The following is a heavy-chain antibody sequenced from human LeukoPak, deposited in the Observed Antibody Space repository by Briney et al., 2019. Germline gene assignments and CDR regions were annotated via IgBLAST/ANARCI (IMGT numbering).Heavy chain of an antibody. V-gene: IGHV3-23*01. CDR1: VFTFRNYD. J-gene: IGHJ6*04. CDR2: ISGSGVST. CDR3: AELGITMIGGV. Sequence: GGALIHCCSAPVFTFRNYDMSRGRWAPGKGVKRVSGISGSGVSTTYADSVKGRFTISRDNSKNTLYLQMNSLRAEDTAVYYCAELGITMIGGVWGKGTTVTISS. D-gene: IGHD3-10*02.